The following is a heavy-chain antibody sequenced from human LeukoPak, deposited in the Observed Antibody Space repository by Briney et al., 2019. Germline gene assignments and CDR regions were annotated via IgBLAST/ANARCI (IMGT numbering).Heavy chain of an antibody. Sequence: GGSLRLSCAASGFTFDDYAMHWVRQAPGKGLEWVSGISWNSGSIGYADSVKGRFTISRDNAKNSLYLQMNSLRAEDTALYYCAKVYSDLGSSSYMDVWGKGTTLTVS. CDR2: ISWNSGSI. D-gene: IGHD6-6*01. CDR3: AKVYSDLGSSSYMDV. CDR1: GFTFDDYA. J-gene: IGHJ6*03. V-gene: IGHV3-9*01.